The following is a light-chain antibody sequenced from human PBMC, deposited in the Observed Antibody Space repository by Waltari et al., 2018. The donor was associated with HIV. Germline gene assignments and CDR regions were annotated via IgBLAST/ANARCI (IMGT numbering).Light chain of an antibody. CDR2: RNN. Sequence: AGLSQPPSLSTGLGQTATLTCTGNSDNVGHQGAVWLQHHQGLPPRLLSHRNNNRPSGVSDRFSTATSGNTPFLTIRGLRSEDEADYFCSAWDSSLTGWIFGGGTQLAVL. CDR3: SAWDSSLTGWI. J-gene: IGLJ2*01. CDR1: SDNVGHQG. V-gene: IGLV10-54*01.